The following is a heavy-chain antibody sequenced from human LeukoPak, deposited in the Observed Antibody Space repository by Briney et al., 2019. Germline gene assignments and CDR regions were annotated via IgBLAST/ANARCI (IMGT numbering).Heavy chain of an antibody. V-gene: IGHV4-39*01. CDR1: GGSISSSSYY. CDR3: ARRIVVTRGFDY. J-gene: IGHJ4*02. Sequence: PSETLSLTCTVSGGSISSSSYYWGWIRQPPGKGLEWIGSIYYSGSTYYNPSLKSRVTIPVDTSKNQFSLKLSSVTAADTAVYYCARRIVVTRGFDYWGQGTLVTVSS. CDR2: IYYSGST. D-gene: IGHD4-23*01.